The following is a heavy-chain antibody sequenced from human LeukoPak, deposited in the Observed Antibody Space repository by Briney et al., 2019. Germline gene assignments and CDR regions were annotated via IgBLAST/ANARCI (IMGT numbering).Heavy chain of an antibody. CDR3: AKDPPRGYRYGYRDY. J-gene: IGHJ4*02. D-gene: IGHD5-18*01. Sequence: GGSLRLSCAASGFTFSSHAMSWVRQAPGKRLEWVSGISGSDGSTYYADSVKGRFTISRDNSKNTLDLQINSRRAEDTAVYYCAKDPPRGYRYGYRDYWGQGPLVTVSS. CDR2: ISGSDGST. V-gene: IGHV3-23*01. CDR1: GFTFSSHA.